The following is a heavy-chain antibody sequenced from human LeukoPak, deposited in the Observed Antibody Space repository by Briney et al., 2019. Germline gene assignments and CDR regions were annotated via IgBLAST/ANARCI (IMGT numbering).Heavy chain of an antibody. CDR2: ISYSGNT. D-gene: IGHD3-10*01. CDR1: GGSITSGGYF. CDR3: ARSFGESYFDY. V-gene: IGHV4-31*03. Sequence: PSETLSLTCTVSGGSITSGGYFWSWIRQHPGTGLEWIGYISYSGNTYYNPSLKSRLTISVDTSKNQFSLKLSSVTAADTAVYYCARSFGESYFDYWGQGILVTVSS. J-gene: IGHJ4*02.